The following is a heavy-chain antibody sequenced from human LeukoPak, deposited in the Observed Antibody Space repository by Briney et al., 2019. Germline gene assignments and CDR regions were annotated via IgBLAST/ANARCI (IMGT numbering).Heavy chain of an antibody. CDR3: AKGRWGANLDY. D-gene: IGHD3-16*01. J-gene: IGHJ4*02. CDR2: ISSTSNYI. CDR1: GFTFSTYA. V-gene: IGHV3-21*04. Sequence: PGGSLRLSCASSGFTFSTYAISWVRQAPGKGLGWVSCISSTSNYIFYADSVKGRFTISRDNAKNSLYLQMNSLRAEDTALYYCAKGRWGANLDYWGQGTLVTVSS.